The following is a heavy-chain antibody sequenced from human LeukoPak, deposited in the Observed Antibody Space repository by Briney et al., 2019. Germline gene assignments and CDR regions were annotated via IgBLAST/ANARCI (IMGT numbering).Heavy chain of an antibody. V-gene: IGHV1-24*01. J-gene: IGHJ5*02. CDR3: AARYYYDSSGYYVNWFDP. CDR2: FDPEDGET. Sequence: GASVKVSCKVSGYTLTELTMHWVRQAPGHGLEWMGGFDPEDGETIYAQKFQGRVTMTEDTSTDTAYMELSSLRSEDTAVYYCAARYYYDSSGYYVNWFDPWGQGTLVTVSS. D-gene: IGHD3-22*01. CDR1: GYTLTELT.